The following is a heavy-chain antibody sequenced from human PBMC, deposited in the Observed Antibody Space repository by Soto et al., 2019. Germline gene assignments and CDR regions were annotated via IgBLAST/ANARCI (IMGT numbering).Heavy chain of an antibody. CDR2: ISAYNGNT. D-gene: IGHD6-6*01. J-gene: IGHJ5*02. Sequence: ASVKVSCKASGYTFTSYGISWVRQAPGQGLEWMGWISAYNGNTNYAQKLQGRVTMTTDTSTSTAYMELRSLRSDDTAVYYCARDCWGLSIAARRTWFDPWGQGTLVTVSS. CDR3: ARDCWGLSIAARRTWFDP. CDR1: GYTFTSYG. V-gene: IGHV1-18*01.